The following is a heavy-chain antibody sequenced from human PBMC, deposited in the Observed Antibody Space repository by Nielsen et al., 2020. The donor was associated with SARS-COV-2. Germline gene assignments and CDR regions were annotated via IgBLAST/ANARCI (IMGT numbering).Heavy chain of an antibody. CDR3: AKDGSVAGLYDN. CDR2: ISGSGTRI. V-gene: IGHV3-23*01. J-gene: IGHJ4*02. CDR1: GFTFSTYD. Sequence: GEYLKISCVASGFTFSTYDMSWVRQAPGKGLEWVSSISGSGTRIYYADSVKGRFTISRDISKNTLYVQMNRLRAEDTAVYYCAKDGSVAGLYDNWGQGTLVTVSS. D-gene: IGHD6-19*01.